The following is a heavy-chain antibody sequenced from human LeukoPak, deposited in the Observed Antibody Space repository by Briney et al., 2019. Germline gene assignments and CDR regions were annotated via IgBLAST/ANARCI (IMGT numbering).Heavy chain of an antibody. V-gene: IGHV3-21*01. CDR2: ISGGTDYI. D-gene: IGHD2-15*01. Sequence: PGGSLRLSCAASGFPFSSYTMNWVRQAPGKGLEWVSSISGGTDYIYYADSMKGRFTISRDNAQNSLFLQMNSLRVEDTAVYYCARVGWTAANFVDYWGPGTLVTVSS. CDR1: GFPFSSYT. J-gene: IGHJ4*02. CDR3: ARVGWTAANFVDY.